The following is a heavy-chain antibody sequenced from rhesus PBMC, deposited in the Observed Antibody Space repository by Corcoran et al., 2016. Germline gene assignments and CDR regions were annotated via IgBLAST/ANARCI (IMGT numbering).Heavy chain of an antibody. CDR1: GYSISSGYG. CDR3: ARVFDYGTY. Sequence: QVQLQESGPGLVKPSETLSLTCAASGYSISSGYGWSWIGQPPGKGLEWIGYIGGSSGSTHSNPSLKSRVAISNDPSKNQFSLKLSSVPAADPAVYYCARVFDYGTYWGQGVLVTVSS. J-gene: IGHJ4*01. D-gene: IGHD4-29*01. CDR2: IGGSSGST. V-gene: IGHV4-127*01.